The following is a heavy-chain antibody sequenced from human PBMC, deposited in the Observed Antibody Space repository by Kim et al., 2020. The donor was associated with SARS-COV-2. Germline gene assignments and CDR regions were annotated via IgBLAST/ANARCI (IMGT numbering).Heavy chain of an antibody. CDR3: ARGYTAMVGVFDY. V-gene: IGHV4-59*09. J-gene: IGHJ4*02. D-gene: IGHD5-18*01. Sequence: YNPSLKSRVTISVDTSKNQFSRKLSSVTAADTAVYYCARGYTAMVGVFDYWGQGTLVTVSS.